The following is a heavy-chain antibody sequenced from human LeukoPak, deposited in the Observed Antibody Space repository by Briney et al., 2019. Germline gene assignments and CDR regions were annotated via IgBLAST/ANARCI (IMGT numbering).Heavy chain of an antibody. V-gene: IGHV4-39*01. Sequence: PSETLSLTCTVSGGSISSSSYYWGWIRQPPGKGLEWIGSIYYSGSTYYNPSLKSRVTISVDTSKNQFSLKLSSVTAADTAVYYCARCRETSNWFAPWGQGTLVTVSS. CDR1: GGSISSSSYY. CDR3: ARCRETSNWFAP. CDR2: IYYSGST. J-gene: IGHJ5*02.